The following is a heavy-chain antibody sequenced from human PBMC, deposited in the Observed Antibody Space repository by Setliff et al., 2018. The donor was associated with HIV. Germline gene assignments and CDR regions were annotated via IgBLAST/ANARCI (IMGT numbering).Heavy chain of an antibody. V-gene: IGHV1-8*02. D-gene: IGHD2-2*01. J-gene: IGHJ4*02. CDR1: GYTFSNYD. CDR3: ARAPRGVGSSSHFDY. CDR2: MNPNSGNT. Sequence: GASVKVSCKASGYTFSNYDINWVRQATGQGLEWMGWMNPNSGNTGFAQKLQGRVTMTRNTSISTAYMQLSSLRSEDTAVYFCARAPRGVGSSSHFDYWGRGTLVTV.